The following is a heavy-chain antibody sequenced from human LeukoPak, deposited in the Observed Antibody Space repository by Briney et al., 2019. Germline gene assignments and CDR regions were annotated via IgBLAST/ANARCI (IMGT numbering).Heavy chain of an antibody. Sequence: PSEALSVTCAVYGGSFSGYYWSWIRQPPGKGLEWIGEINHSGSTNYNPSLKRRVTISVDTSKNQFSLKLSSVTAADTAVYYCARGSPITIFGVVRRNWFEPCGQGSQVTVSS. CDR3: ARGSPITIFGVVRRNWFEP. J-gene: IGHJ5*02. CDR2: INHSGST. V-gene: IGHV4-34*01. CDR1: GGSFSGYY. D-gene: IGHD3-3*01.